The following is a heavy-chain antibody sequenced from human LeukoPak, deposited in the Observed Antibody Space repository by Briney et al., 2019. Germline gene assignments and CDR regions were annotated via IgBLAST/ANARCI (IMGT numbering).Heavy chain of an antibody. Sequence: PGGSLRLSCAASGFTFSSYSMNWVRQAPGKGLEWVSYISSSSSTIYYADSVKGRFTISRDNAKNSLYLQMNSLRAEDTALYYCARDLDYYDSSGYYMDDAFDIWGQGTMVTVSS. CDR3: ARDLDYYDSSGYYMDDAFDI. CDR2: ISSSSSTI. V-gene: IGHV3-48*01. J-gene: IGHJ3*02. CDR1: GFTFSSYS. D-gene: IGHD3-22*01.